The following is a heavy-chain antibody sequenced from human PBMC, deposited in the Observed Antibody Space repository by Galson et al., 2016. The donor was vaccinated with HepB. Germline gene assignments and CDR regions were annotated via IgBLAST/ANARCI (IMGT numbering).Heavy chain of an antibody. J-gene: IGHJ4*02. CDR3: ARASYYYDSSDYRASYYFDY. CDR1: AFTFNSYW. CDR2: ISYDGSNK. D-gene: IGHD3-22*01. Sequence: SLRLSCAASAFTFNSYWMSWVRQAPGKGLEWVAVISYDGSNKYYADSVKGRFTISRDNAKNSLYLQMKSLRAEDTAVYYCARASYYYDSSDYRASYYFDYWGQGTLVTVSS. V-gene: IGHV3-30*03.